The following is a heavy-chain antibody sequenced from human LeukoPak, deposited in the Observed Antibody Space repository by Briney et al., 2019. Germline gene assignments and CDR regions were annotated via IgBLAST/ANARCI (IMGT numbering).Heavy chain of an antibody. Sequence: GGSLRLSCTGSGFTFSSYAMSWVRQAPGKGLEWVSAISGSGGSTYYADSVKGRFTISRDNSKNTLYLQMNSLRAEDTAVYYCAKDPEGYGYALAYYYGMDVWGQGTTVTVSS. D-gene: IGHD5-18*01. CDR2: ISGSGGST. J-gene: IGHJ6*02. CDR3: AKDPEGYGYALAYYYGMDV. V-gene: IGHV3-23*01. CDR1: GFTFSSYA.